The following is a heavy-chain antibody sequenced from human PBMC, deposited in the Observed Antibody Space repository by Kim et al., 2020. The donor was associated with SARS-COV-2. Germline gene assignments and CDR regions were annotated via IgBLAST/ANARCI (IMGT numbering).Heavy chain of an antibody. V-gene: IGHV4-61*01. CDR1: GGSVSSGSYY. CDR2: IYYSGST. J-gene: IGHJ1*01. D-gene: IGHD3-10*01. CDR3: ARSFSFGELLEGYFQH. Sequence: SETLSLTCTVSGGSVSSGSYYWSWIRQPPGKGLEWIGYIYYSGSTNYNPSLKSRVTISVDTSKNQFSLKLSSVTAADTAVYYCARSFSFGELLEGYFQHWGQGTLVTVSS.